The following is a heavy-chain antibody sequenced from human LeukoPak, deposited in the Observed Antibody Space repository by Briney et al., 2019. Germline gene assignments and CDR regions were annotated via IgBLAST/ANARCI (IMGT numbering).Heavy chain of an antibody. CDR3: AREMSIVVVPAAIPQDYYYYYMDV. V-gene: IGHV3-11*01. CDR2: ISSSGSPI. J-gene: IGHJ6*03. CDR1: GFTFSDYY. D-gene: IGHD2-2*02. Sequence: GGSLRLSCAASGFTFSDYYMSWIRQARGRGLEWVSYISSSGSPIYYADSVKGRFTISRDNAKNSLSLQMNSLRAEDTAVYYCAREMSIVVVPAAIPQDYYYYYMDVWGKGTTVTVSS.